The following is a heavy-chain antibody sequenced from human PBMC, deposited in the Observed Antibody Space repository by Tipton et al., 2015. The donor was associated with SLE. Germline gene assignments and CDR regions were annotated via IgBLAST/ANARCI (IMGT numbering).Heavy chain of an antibody. V-gene: IGHV3-30*02. D-gene: IGHD4-11*01. CDR3: AKDDGDYRVYYYYYGMDV. Sequence: SLRLSCAASGFTFSSYAMHWVRQAPGKGLEWVAFIRYDGSKKYYADSVKGRFTISRDNSKNTLYLQMNSLRAEDTAVYYCAKDDGDYRVYYYYYGMDVWGQGTTVTVSS. J-gene: IGHJ6*02. CDR2: IRYDGSKK. CDR1: GFTFSSYA.